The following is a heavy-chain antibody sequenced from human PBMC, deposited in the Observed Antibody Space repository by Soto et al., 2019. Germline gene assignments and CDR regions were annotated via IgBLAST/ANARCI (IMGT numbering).Heavy chain of an antibody. CDR3: ARPYYYGSGSYSGAFDI. CDR1: GGSISSYY. Sequence: SETLSLTCTVSGGSISSYYWSWIRQPPGKGLEWIGYIYYSGSTNYNPSLKSRVTISVDTSKNQFSLKLSSVTAADTAVYYCARPYYYGSGSYSGAFDIWGQGTMVTVSS. V-gene: IGHV4-59*01. D-gene: IGHD3-10*01. J-gene: IGHJ3*02. CDR2: IYYSGST.